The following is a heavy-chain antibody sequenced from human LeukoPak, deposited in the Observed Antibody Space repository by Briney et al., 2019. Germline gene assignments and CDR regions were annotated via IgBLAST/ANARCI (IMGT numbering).Heavy chain of an antibody. J-gene: IGHJ4*02. CDR2: LYYSGDT. D-gene: IGHD1-26*01. CDR3: ARHVDPRPGGARPFDY. V-gene: IGHV4-39*01. CDR1: GDSINRGSYY. Sequence: PSETLSLTCTVSGDSINRGSYYWGWIRQPPGQGLEWIGTLYYSGDTYYTPSLKSRATISIDTSNNQFSLRLSSVTAADTAVYYCARHVDPRPGGARPFDYWGQGTLVTVSS.